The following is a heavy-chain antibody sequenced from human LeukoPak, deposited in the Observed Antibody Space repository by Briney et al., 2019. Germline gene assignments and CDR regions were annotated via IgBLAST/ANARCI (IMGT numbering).Heavy chain of an antibody. CDR2: INPNSGGT. J-gene: IGHJ4*02. D-gene: IGHD3-22*01. V-gene: IGHV1-2*02. CDR3: ARDSAYYYDSSPSGFDY. CDR1: GYTFTGYY. Sequence: ASVKVSCKASGYTFTGYYMHWVRQAPGQGLEWMGWINPNSGGTNYAQKFQGRVTMTRDTSISTAYMELSSLRSEDTAVYYCARDSAYYYDSSPSGFDYWGQGTLVTVSS.